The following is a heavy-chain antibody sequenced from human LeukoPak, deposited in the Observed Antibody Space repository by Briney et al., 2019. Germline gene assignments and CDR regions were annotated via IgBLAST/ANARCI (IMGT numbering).Heavy chain of an antibody. CDR1: GGSLSGYY. J-gene: IGHJ3*01. V-gene: IGHV4-34*01. D-gene: IGHD4-17*01. Sequence: NPSETLSLTCAVSGGSLSGYYWSWIRQSPGKGLEWMGDIHHDGRTKYKSSFKSRITIFLVSSKNEVSLRLSPVTPADTAPYFCAKDVVPRDYGDTLNAYDLWGQGTMVTVS. CDR2: IHHDGRT. CDR3: AKDVVPRDYGDTLNAYDL.